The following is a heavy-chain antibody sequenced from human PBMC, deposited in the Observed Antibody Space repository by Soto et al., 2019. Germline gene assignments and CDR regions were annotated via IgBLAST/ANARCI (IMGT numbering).Heavy chain of an antibody. CDR3: ARDVLRYFDWLRGGAFDI. D-gene: IGHD3-9*01. CDR1: GGTFSSYT. Sequence: VKVSCKASGGTFSSYTISWVRQAPGQGLEWMGRIIPILGIANYAQKFQGRVTITADKSTSTAYMELSSLRSEDTAVYYCARDVLRYFDWLRGGAFDIWGQGTMVTVSS. CDR2: IIPILGIA. V-gene: IGHV1-69*02. J-gene: IGHJ3*02.